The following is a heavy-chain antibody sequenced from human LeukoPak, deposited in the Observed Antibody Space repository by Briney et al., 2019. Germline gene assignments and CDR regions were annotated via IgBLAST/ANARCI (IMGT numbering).Heavy chain of an antibody. D-gene: IGHD3-10*01. Sequence: KPGRSLRLSCAASEFVFSDYYMSWIRQAPGKGLEWVSYISDSGSTIYYADSVKGRFTISRDNVKSSLYLQMNGLRAEDTAVYYCAREMEGDYGSGTFFDLWGQGNMVTVSS. CDR3: AREMEGDYGSGTFFDL. CDR1: EFVFSDYY. J-gene: IGHJ4*02. CDR2: ISDSGSTI. V-gene: IGHV3-11*01.